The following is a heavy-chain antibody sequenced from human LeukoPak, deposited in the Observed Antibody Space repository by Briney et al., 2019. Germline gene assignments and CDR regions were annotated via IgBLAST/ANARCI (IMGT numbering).Heavy chain of an antibody. Sequence: PSETLSLTCTVSGGSISSYYWSWIRQPAGKGLEWIGRIYTSGSTNYNPSLKSRVTMSVDTSKNQFSLKLSSVTAADTAMHYCARDGAGGSSSWYWQGYFDYWGQGTLVTVSS. V-gene: IGHV4-4*07. D-gene: IGHD6-13*01. J-gene: IGHJ4*02. CDR1: GGSISSYY. CDR3: ARDGAGGSSSWYWQGYFDY. CDR2: IYTSGST.